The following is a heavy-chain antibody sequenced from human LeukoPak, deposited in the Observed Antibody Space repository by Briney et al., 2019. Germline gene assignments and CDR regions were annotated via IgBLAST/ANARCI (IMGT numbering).Heavy chain of an antibody. CDR3: ARTTEGGYTYGYFYYYYMDV. D-gene: IGHD5-18*01. CDR2: IYTSGST. J-gene: IGHJ6*03. Sequence: SETLSLTCTVSGSSINSYYWSWIRQPAGKGLEWIGRIYTSGSTNYNPSLKSRVTISVDTSKNQFSLKLTSVTAADTAVYYCARTTEGGYTYGYFYYYYMDVWGKGTTVTISS. V-gene: IGHV4-4*07. CDR1: GSSINSYY.